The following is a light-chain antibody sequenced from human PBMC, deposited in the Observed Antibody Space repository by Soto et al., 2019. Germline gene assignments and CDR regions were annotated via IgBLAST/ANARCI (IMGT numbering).Light chain of an antibody. Sequence: QSALTQPASVSGSPGQSITISCTGTSSDVGGYNYVSWYQQHPGKAPKLMIYEVSNRPSGVSNRFSGSKSGNTASLTISGLQAEDLGDSDCRSYTSSSTPNVIRPGTKLTVL. CDR3: RSYTSSSTPNV. CDR2: EVS. J-gene: IGLJ1*01. CDR1: SSDVGGYNY. V-gene: IGLV2-14*01.